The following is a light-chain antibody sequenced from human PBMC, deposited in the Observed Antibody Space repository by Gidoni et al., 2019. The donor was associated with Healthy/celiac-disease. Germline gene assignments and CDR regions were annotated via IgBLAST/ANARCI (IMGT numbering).Light chain of an antibody. V-gene: IGKV1-39*01. Sequence: DIQMTQSPSSLSASVGDRVTITCRESQSISSYLNWYQQKPGKAPKLLIYAASSLQSGVPSRFSGSGSGTDFTLTISILQPEDFATYYCQQSYSTLWTFGQXTKVEIK. CDR3: QQSYSTLWT. CDR1: QSISSY. CDR2: AAS. J-gene: IGKJ1*01.